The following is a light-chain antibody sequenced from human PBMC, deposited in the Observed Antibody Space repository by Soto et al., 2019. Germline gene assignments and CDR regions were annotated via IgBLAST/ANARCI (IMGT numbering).Light chain of an antibody. J-gene: IGLJ2*01. CDR3: ASWDDSLSGFVV. Sequence: QSVLTQPPSASGTPGQRVTISCSGSSSNIGSNYVFWYQQLPGTAPKVLMYRNSQRPSGVPDRFSGSKSGTSASLANSGLRSEDEADYYCASWDDSLSGFVVFGGGTKVTVL. CDR2: RNS. V-gene: IGLV1-47*01. CDR1: SSNIGSNY.